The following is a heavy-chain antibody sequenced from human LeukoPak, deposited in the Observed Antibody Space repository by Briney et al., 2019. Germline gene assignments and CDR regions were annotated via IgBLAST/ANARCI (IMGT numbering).Heavy chain of an antibody. J-gene: IGHJ4*02. CDR3: GRGPGYRSDY. CDR2: INQDGSEK. CDR1: GLSFNTYW. V-gene: IGHV3-7*05. D-gene: IGHD5-12*01. Sequence: GGSLRLSCAASGLSFNTYWMTWVPQAPGKGLEWVANINQDGSEKNYVGSVKGRFTISRDSAKKSLYLQVKSLRAEDTAVYYCGRGPGYRSDYWGQGTLVTVSS.